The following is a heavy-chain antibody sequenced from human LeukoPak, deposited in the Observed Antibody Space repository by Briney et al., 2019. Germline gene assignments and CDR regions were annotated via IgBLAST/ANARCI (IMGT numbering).Heavy chain of an antibody. CDR2: IIPIFGTA. D-gene: IGHD3-10*01. Sequence: SVKVSCKASGGTFINHAISWVRQAPGQGFEWMGGIIPIFGTANYGQKFQDRVTITADESTSTAYMKLSSLRFEDTAVYYCARGRFGLLWFGELERWGQGTLVTVSS. CDR3: ARGRFGLLWFGELER. V-gene: IGHV1-69*13. J-gene: IGHJ4*02. CDR1: GGTFINHA.